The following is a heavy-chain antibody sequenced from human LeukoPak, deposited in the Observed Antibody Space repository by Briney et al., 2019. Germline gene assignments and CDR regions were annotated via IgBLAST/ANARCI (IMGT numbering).Heavy chain of an antibody. V-gene: IGHV3-30-3*01. CDR3: ARYDARYGMDV. D-gene: IGHD1-1*01. CDR1: GFTFSSYA. J-gene: IGHJ6*02. Sequence: PGGSLRLSCAASGFTFSSYATHWVRQAPGKGLEWVAVISYDGSNKYYADSVKGRFTISRDNSKNTLYLQMNSLRAEDTAVYYCARYDARYGMDVWGQGTTVTVSS. CDR2: ISYDGSNK.